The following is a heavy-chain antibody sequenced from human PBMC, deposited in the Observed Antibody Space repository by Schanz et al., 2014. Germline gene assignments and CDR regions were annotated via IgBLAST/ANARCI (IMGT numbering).Heavy chain of an antibody. V-gene: IGHV4-39*01. D-gene: IGHD3-22*01. J-gene: IGHJ5*02. CDR2: ISYSGNT. CDR1: GTSITSSTYY. Sequence: QLQLRESGPGLVKPSETLSLICSVSGTSITSSTYYWGWIRQPPGKGPEWIGSISYSGNTYYTPSLRSRVTIPLDPPKTQSPLKLPSVTAADTAVYYCARPSSVVGITGWFDTWGQGTLVTVSS. CDR3: ARPSSVVGITGWFDT.